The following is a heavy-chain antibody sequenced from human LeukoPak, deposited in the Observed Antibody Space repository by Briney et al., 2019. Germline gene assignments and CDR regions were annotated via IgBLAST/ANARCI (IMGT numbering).Heavy chain of an antibody. J-gene: IGHJ4*02. CDR2: IYYSGST. Sequence: SEILSLTCTVSGGSISSHYWSWIRQPPGKGLEWIGYIYYSGSTNYNPSLKSRVTISVDTSKNQFSLKLSSVTAADTAVYYCARGSIAARWGQGTLVTVSS. D-gene: IGHD6-6*01. CDR1: GGSISSHY. CDR3: ARGSIAAR. V-gene: IGHV4-59*11.